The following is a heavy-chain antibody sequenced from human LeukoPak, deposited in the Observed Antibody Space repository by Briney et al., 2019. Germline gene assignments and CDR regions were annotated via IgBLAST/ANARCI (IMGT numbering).Heavy chain of an antibody. V-gene: IGHV3-48*04. CDR2: ISSSSSTI. D-gene: IGHD6-13*01. Sequence: TGGSLRLSCAASGFTFSSYSMNWVRQAPGKGLEWVSYISSSSSTIYYADSVKGRFTISRDNAKNSLYLQMNSLRAEDTAVYYCARGDWYSSSWYWFDPWGQGTLVTVSS. CDR3: ARGDWYSSSWYWFDP. CDR1: GFTFSSYS. J-gene: IGHJ5*02.